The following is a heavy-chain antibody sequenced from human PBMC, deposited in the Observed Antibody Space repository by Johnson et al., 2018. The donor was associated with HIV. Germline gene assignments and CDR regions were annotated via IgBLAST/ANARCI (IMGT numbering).Heavy chain of an antibody. D-gene: IGHD3-22*01. CDR3: ARSYDSSDDAFDV. Sequence: EVQLVESGGGLVQPGGSLRLSCAASGFTFSSYAMHWVRQAPGKGLEYVSAISSNGDSTYYANSVKGRFTISRDNSKNTLYLQMGSLRAEDMAVYYCARSYDSSDDAFDVWGQGTMVTVSS. CDR2: ISSNGDST. J-gene: IGHJ3*01. CDR1: GFTFSSYA. V-gene: IGHV3-64*01.